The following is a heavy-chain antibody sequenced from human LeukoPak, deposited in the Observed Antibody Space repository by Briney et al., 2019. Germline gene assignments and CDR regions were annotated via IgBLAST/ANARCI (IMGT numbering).Heavy chain of an antibody. CDR3: ARDPRSGQLWFHFDY. V-gene: IGHV3-53*01. CDR1: GFTVSSNY. Sequence: GGSLRLSCAASGFTVSSNYMSWVRQAPGKGLEWVSVIYSGGSTYYADSVKGRFTISRDNSKNTLYLQVNSLRTEDTAVYYCARDPRSGQLWFHFDYWGQGTLVTVSS. D-gene: IGHD5-18*01. J-gene: IGHJ4*02. CDR2: IYSGGST.